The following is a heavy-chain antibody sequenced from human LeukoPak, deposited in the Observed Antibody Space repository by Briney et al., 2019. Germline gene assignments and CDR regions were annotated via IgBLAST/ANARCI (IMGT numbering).Heavy chain of an antibody. Sequence: PSETLSLTCTVSGGSISSYYWSWIRQPLGKGLEWIGYIYYSGSTNYNPSLKSRVTISVDTSKNQFSLKLSSVTAADTAVYYCARGLRYFDWLSHNWFDPWGQGTLVTVSS. CDR1: GGSISSYY. J-gene: IGHJ5*02. V-gene: IGHV4-59*08. D-gene: IGHD3-9*01. CDR3: ARGLRYFDWLSHNWFDP. CDR2: IYYSGST.